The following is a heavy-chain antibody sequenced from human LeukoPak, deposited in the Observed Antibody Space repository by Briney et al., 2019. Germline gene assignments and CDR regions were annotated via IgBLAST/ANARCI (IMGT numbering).Heavy chain of an antibody. J-gene: IGHJ4*02. CDR2: IYYSGST. D-gene: IGHD4-17*01. CDR1: GGSVSSGSYY. CDR3: ARGAVTTRHADY. V-gene: IGHV4-61*01. Sequence: SETLSLTCTVSGGSVSSGSYYWSWIRQPPGKGLEWIGYIYYSGSTNYNPSLKGRVTISVDTSKNQFPLKLSSVTAADTAVYYCARGAVTTRHADYWGQGTLVTVSS.